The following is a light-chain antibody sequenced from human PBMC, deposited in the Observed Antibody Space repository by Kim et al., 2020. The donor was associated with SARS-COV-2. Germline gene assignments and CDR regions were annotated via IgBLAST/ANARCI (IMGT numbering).Light chain of an antibody. CDR2: DAS. J-gene: IGKJ3*01. CDR1: QDIKKY. CDR3: QQSDKLPLT. V-gene: IGKV1-33*01. Sequence: GDRVTITCQASQDIKKYLNWFQQKPGKAPKLLIYDASNLESGVPSRFSGSGSGTHFPLTISSLQPVDVATYYCQQSDKLPLTFGPGTKVDIK.